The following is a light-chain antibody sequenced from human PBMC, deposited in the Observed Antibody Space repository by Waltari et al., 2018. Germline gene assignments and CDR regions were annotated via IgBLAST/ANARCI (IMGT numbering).Light chain of an antibody. Sequence: EIVLTQSPATLPLSPGDRATLSCRASQSVTRFLAWYQLKPGQAPRLLIYDVSNRATGIPARFSGSGSGTDFTLTISNLEPEDFAVYYCQQRGTFGGGTKVEIK. V-gene: IGKV3-11*01. J-gene: IGKJ4*01. CDR3: QQRGT. CDR1: QSVTRF. CDR2: DVS.